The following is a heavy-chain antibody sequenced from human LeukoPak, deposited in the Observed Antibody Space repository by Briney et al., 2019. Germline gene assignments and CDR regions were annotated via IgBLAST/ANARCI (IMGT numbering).Heavy chain of an antibody. CDR1: GFSVSNTY. Sequence: GGSLRLSCAASGFSVSNTYMSWVRQAPGKGLEWVSVIYSGDSGVSTYYADSVKGRFTISRHNSKKTLYLQMSSLRAEDTAVYFCARSAARLRYYYAMDVWGQGTTVTVCS. V-gene: IGHV3-53*04. J-gene: IGHJ6*02. CDR3: ARSAARLRYYYAMDV. CDR2: IYSGDSGVST. D-gene: IGHD6-6*01.